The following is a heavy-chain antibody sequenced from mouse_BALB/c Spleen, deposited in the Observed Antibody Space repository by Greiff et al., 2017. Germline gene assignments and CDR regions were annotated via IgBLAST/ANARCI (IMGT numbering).Heavy chain of an antibody. J-gene: IGHJ3*01. D-gene: IGHD2-4*01. CDR2: IDPANGNT. Sequence: VQLQQSGAELVKPGASVKLSCTASGFNIKDTYMHWVKQRPEQGLEWIGRIDPANGNTKYDPKFQGKATITADTSSNTAYLQLSSLTSEDTAVYYCARVYDYAWFAYWGQGTLVTVSA. V-gene: IGHV14-3*02. CDR1: GFNIKDTY. CDR3: ARVYDYAWFAY.